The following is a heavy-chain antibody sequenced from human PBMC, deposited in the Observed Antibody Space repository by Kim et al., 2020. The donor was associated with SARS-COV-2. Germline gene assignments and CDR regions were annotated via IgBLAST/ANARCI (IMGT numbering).Heavy chain of an antibody. Sequence: GGSLRLSCAASGFTFTNYWMHWVRQGPGKGLVWVSRIKSEGTGISYADSVKGRFTISRDSANDTLYLQMNNLRAEDTAVYYCASDTVLYGLDVWGQGTTVTVS. CDR1: GFTFTNYW. CDR2: IKSEGTGI. V-gene: IGHV3-74*01. CDR3: ASDTVLYGLDV. J-gene: IGHJ6*02. D-gene: IGHD4-4*01.